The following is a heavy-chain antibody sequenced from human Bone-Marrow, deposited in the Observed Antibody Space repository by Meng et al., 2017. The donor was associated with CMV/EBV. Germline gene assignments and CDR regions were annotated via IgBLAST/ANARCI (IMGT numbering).Heavy chain of an antibody. J-gene: IGHJ4*02. D-gene: IGHD3-3*01. CDR3: AKDLPPYYDFWSGFDY. CDR1: GFTFSSYV. Sequence: GFTFSSYVMSWVRQAPGRGLEWVSGISGSGGSTFYADSVKGRFTISRDNSKNTLYLQMNSLRAEDTAVYYCAKDLPPYYDFWSGFDYWGQGTLVTVSS. V-gene: IGHV3-23*01. CDR2: ISGSGGST.